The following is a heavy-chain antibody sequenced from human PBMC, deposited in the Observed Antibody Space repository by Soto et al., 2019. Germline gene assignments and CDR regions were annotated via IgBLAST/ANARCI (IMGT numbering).Heavy chain of an antibody. J-gene: IGHJ4*02. CDR2: IYYTGSA. V-gene: IGHV4-59*08. CDR1: GDSISPKH. CDR3: AKHSSAAGSRNFVS. Sequence: QVQLQESGPGLVKPSETLSLACTVSGDSISPKHWSWIRQPPGKTLECIGYIYYTGSANYNPSLKSSVTMSVHTPKNQFSLKLSSVAAAETAIYCCAKHSSAAGSRNFVSWGQGALVTVFS. D-gene: IGHD6-19*01.